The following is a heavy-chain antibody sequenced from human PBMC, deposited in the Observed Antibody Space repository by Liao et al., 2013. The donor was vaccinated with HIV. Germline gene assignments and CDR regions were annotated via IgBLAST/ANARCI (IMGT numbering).Heavy chain of an antibody. CDR3: ARNHPCGLWSGYCDAFDI. Sequence: QVQLQESGPGLVKPSQTLSLTCTVSGGSISSGDYNWSWVRQAPGKGLEWIGYIYYSGSTNYNPSLRSRVTISVDTSKNQFSLKLSSVTAADTAVYYCARNHPCGLWSGYCDAFDIWGQGTMVTVSS. CDR2: IYYSGST. J-gene: IGHJ3*02. V-gene: IGHV4-61*08. CDR1: GGSISSGDYN. D-gene: IGHD3-3*01.